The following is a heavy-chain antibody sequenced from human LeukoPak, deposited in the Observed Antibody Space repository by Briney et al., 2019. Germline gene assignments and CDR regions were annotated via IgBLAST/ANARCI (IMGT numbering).Heavy chain of an antibody. J-gene: IGHJ4*02. D-gene: IGHD5-12*01. CDR1: GFTFSSYG. CDR2: IGSSSSPI. CDR3: ARAMRSGYDY. V-gene: IGHV3-48*02. Sequence: GGSLRLSCAASGFTFSSYGMNWVRQAPGKGLEWVSYIGSSSSPIYYADSVKGRFTISRDNAKNSLYLQMNSLRDEDTAVYYCARAMRSGYDYWGLGTLVTVSS.